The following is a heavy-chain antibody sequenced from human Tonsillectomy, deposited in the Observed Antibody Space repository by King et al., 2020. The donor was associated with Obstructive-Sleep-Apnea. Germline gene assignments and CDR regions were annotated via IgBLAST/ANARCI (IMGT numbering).Heavy chain of an antibody. CDR2: ISASNGNS. Sequence: QLVQSGAEVKKPGASVKVSCKASGYTFTSYGISWVRQAPGQGLEWLGWISASNGNSNSAQKFQGRLTLTTDTSTSTAYMELGSLRSDDTAVYYCARGGYDILAGYYAGRDVDFDYWGQGTLVTVSS. CDR1: GYTFTSYG. D-gene: IGHD3-9*01. V-gene: IGHV1-18*01. J-gene: IGHJ4*02. CDR3: ARGGYDILAGYYAGRDVDFDY.